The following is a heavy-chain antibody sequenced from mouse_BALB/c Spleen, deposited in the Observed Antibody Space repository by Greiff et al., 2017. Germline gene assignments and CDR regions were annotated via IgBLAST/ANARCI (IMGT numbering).Heavy chain of an antibody. J-gene: IGHJ3*01. CDR3: AREGDDGFAY. CDR2: ISSGGST. V-gene: IGHV5-6-5*01. CDR1: GFTFSSYA. D-gene: IGHD2-12*01. Sequence: EVMLVESGGGLVKPGGSLKLSCAASGFTFSSYAMSWVRQTPEKRLEWVASISSGGSTYYPDSVKGRFTISRDNARNILYLQMSSLRSEDTAMYYCAREGDDGFAYWGQGTLVTVSA.